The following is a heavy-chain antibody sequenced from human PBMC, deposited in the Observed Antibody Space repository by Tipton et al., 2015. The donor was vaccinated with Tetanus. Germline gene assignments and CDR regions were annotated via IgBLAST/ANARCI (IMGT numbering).Heavy chain of an antibody. D-gene: IGHD5-24*01. CDR3: ARRTNSGHVYNPLDL. J-gene: IGHJ3*01. V-gene: IGHV3-33*07. CDR1: GFTFKHHG. Sequence: SLRLSCKGSGFTFKHHGMYWVRQAPGKGLERVAPIWYDGSNEDYAHSVRGRFTISRDNSKNTLSLQMNSLRAEDTAVYYCARRTNSGHVYNPLDLWGQGTMVTVSS. CDR2: IWYDGSNE.